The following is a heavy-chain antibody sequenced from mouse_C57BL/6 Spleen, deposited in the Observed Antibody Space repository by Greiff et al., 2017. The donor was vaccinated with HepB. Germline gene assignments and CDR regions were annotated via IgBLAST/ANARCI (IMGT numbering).Heavy chain of an antibody. V-gene: IGHV3-6*01. J-gene: IGHJ2*01. CDR3: AREANWEGFDY. CDR1: GYSITSGYY. Sequence: EVQLQESGPGLVKPSQSLSLTCSVTGYSITSGYYWNWIRQFPGNKLEWMGYISYDGSNNYNPSLKNRISITRDTSKNQFFLKLNSVTTEDTATYYCAREANWEGFDYWGQGTTLTVSS. D-gene: IGHD4-1*01. CDR2: ISYDGSN.